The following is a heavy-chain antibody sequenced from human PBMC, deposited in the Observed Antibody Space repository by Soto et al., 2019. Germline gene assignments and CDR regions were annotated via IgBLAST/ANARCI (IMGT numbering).Heavy chain of an antibody. CDR3: AHRRAYCTGGSCYSIWFDP. J-gene: IGHJ5*02. CDR2: IYWDGDK. Sequence: SGPTLVNPTQSLTLTCSFSGFSLSTTEVAVGWIRQPPGKALEWLALIYWDGDKRYSPSLKSRLTITKDTSKNQVVLTMTNMDPVDTATYYCAHRRAYCTGGSCYSIWFDPWGQGTLVTVSS. CDR1: GFSLSTTEVA. D-gene: IGHD2-15*01. V-gene: IGHV2-5*02.